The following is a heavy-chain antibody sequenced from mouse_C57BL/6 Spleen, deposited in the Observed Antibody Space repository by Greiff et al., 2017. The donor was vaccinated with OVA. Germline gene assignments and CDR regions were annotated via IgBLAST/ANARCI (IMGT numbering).Heavy chain of an antibody. V-gene: IGHV7-1*01. D-gene: IGHD1-1*01. J-gene: IGHJ1*03. CDR3: ARNYYGPYWYFDV. CDR2: SRNKANDYTT. CDR1: GFTFSDFY. Sequence: EVKVVESGGGLVQSGRSLRLSCATSGFTFSDFYMEWVRQAPGKGLEWIAASRNKANDYTTEYSASVKGRFIVSRDTSQSILYLQMNALRAEDTAIYYCARNYYGPYWYFDVWGTGTTVTVSS.